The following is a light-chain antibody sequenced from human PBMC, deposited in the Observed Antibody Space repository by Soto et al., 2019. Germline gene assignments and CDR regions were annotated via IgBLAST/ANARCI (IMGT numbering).Light chain of an antibody. Sequence: EIVLTQSPGTLSLSPGERATLSCRASQSVSSSYLAWYQQKPGQAPRLLSYGASTRATGIPARFSGSGSGTDFTLTISSLQSEDFEVYYCQQYNNWPWTFDQGTKVDIK. CDR1: QSVSSSY. CDR3: QQYNNWPWT. V-gene: IGKV3-15*01. CDR2: GAS. J-gene: IGKJ1*01.